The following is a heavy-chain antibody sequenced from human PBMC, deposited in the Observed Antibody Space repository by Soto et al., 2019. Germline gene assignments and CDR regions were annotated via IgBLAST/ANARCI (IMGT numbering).Heavy chain of an antibody. V-gene: IGHV5-51*01. J-gene: IGHJ6*02. CDR2: IYPGDSDT. CDR3: ARKEHSRSHYYYYGMDV. Sequence: GEALKISCKGSGYSFTSYWIGWVRQMPGKGLEWMGIIYPGDSDTRYSPSFQGQVTISADKSISTAYLQWSSLKASDTAMYYCARKEHSRSHYYYYGMDVWGQGTTVTVSS. D-gene: IGHD6-6*01. CDR1: GYSFTSYW.